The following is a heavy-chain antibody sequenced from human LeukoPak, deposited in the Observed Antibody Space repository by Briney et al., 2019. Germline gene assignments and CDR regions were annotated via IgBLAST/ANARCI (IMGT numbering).Heavy chain of an antibody. D-gene: IGHD1-26*01. J-gene: IGHJ6*02. CDR3: ARDEEWESLKNYYGMDV. CDR2: IYSGGST. V-gene: IGHV3-53*05. Sequence: PGGSLRLSCAASGFTVSSNYMSWVRQAPGKGLEWVSVIYSGGSTYYADSVKGRFTISRDNSKNTLYLQMNSLRAEDTAVYYCARDEEWESLKNYYGMDVWGQGTTVTVSS. CDR1: GFTVSSNY.